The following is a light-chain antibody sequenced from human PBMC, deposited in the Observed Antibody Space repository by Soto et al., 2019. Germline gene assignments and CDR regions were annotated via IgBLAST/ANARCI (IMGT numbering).Light chain of an antibody. V-gene: IGLV4-69*01. CDR1: SGHSEYA. Sequence: QSVLTQSPSASASLGASGKFTCTLSSGHSEYAIAWHQQQPEKGPRFLMKVTRDGSHIKGDGISDRFSGSSSGAERYLTISSLQSEDEADYYCQTWGAGFRVFGGGTKVTVL. J-gene: IGLJ3*02. CDR2: VTRDGSH. CDR3: QTWGAGFRV.